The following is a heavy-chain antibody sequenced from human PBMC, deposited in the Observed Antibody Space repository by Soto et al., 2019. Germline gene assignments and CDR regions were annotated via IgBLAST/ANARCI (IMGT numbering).Heavy chain of an antibody. CDR2: ITGGGGGT. V-gene: IGHV3-23*01. D-gene: IGHD6-19*01. Sequence: VQLLESGGGLLQPGGSLRLSCTASGFTFSNYAMTWVRQAPGKGLEWVSTITGGGGGTYYADSVKGRFTISRDNSKNTLYLQMPNLRADDTAVYYCAKEMVAPTVADFFDYWGQGTLVTVSS. CDR3: AKEMVAPTVADFFDY. CDR1: GFTFSNYA. J-gene: IGHJ4*02.